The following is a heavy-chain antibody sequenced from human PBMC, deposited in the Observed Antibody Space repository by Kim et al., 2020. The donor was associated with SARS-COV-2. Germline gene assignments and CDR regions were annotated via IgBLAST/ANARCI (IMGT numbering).Heavy chain of an antibody. CDR3: ASDWVTMVRGVQDY. CDR1: GFTFSSYS. Sequence: GGSLRLSCAASGFTFSSYSMNWVRQAPGKGLEWVSSISSSSSYIYYADSVKGRFTISRDNAKNSLYLQMNSLRAEDTAVYYCASDWVTMVRGVQDYWGQGTLVTVSS. CDR2: ISSSSSYI. V-gene: IGHV3-21*01. J-gene: IGHJ4*02. D-gene: IGHD3-10*01.